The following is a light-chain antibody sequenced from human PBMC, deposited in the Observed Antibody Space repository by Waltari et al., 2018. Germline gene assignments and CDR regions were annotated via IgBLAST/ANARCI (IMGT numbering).Light chain of an antibody. J-gene: IGKJ3*01. CDR1: QSVSSNY. CDR3: QQYGSSQFT. CDR2: GAS. V-gene: IGKV3-20*01. Sequence: EIVLTQSPGTLSLSPGDRATLSCRASQSVSSNYLAWYQQKPGQAPRLLIYGASSKATGIPDRFSGSGSGTDFTLTISRLEPEEFAVYYCQQYGSSQFTFGPGTKVDIK.